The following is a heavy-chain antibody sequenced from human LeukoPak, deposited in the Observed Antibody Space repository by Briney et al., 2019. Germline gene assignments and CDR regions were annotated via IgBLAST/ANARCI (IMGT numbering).Heavy chain of an antibody. Sequence: SETLSLTCAVYGGSFSGYYWSWIRQPPGKGLEWIGEINHSGSTNYNPSLKSRVTISVDTSKNQFSLKLSSVTAADTAVYYCARGQKHYYGSGSYYSHLVDYWGQGTLVTLSS. J-gene: IGHJ4*02. CDR1: GGSFSGYY. CDR3: ARGQKHYYGSGSYYSHLVDY. CDR2: INHSGST. V-gene: IGHV4-34*01. D-gene: IGHD3-10*01.